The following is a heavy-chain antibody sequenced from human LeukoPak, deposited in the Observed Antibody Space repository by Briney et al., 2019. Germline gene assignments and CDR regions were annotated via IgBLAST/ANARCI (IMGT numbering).Heavy chain of an antibody. D-gene: IGHD2-8*01. Sequence: PSQTLSLTCAISGDSVSSNSAACNWIRQSPSRGLEWLGRTYFRSKWYYDYAVSVKRRITINPDTSENQFSLQLNSVTPEDTAVYFCARQGPVWPFDYWGQGTLVTVSS. J-gene: IGHJ4*02. CDR3: ARQGPVWPFDY. CDR2: TYFRSKWYY. CDR1: GDSVSSNSAA. V-gene: IGHV6-1*01.